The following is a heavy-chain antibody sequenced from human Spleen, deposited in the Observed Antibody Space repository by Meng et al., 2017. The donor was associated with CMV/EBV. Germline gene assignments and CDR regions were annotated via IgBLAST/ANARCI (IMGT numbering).Heavy chain of an antibody. CDR3: AKGNSGSYYPGDY. J-gene: IGHJ4*02. Sequence: GESLKISCAASGFTVSYNYMSWVRQAPGKGLEWVSVIYGGDTTYYADSVKGRFTISRDNSKNTLYLQMNSLRAEDTAVYYCAKGNSGSYYPGDYWGQGTLVTVSS. D-gene: IGHD1-26*01. V-gene: IGHV3-53*01. CDR2: IYGGDTT. CDR1: GFTVSYNY.